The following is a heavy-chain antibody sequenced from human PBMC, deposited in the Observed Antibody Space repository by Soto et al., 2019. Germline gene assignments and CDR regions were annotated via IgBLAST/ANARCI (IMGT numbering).Heavy chain of an antibody. J-gene: IGHJ4*02. Sequence: SETLSLTCTVSGGSISSGGYSWSWIRQPPGKGLEWIGYIYHSGSTYYNPSLKSRVTISVDRSKNQFSLKLSSVTAADTAVYYCARDDRGSGWYYFDYWGQGTLVTVSS. D-gene: IGHD6-19*01. CDR3: ARDDRGSGWYYFDY. CDR2: IYHSGST. CDR1: GGSISSGGYS. V-gene: IGHV4-30-2*01.